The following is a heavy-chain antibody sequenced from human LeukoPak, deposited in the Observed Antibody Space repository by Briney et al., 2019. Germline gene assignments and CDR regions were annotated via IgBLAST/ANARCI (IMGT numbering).Heavy chain of an antibody. Sequence: APVKVSCKASGYTFTSYGISWVRQAPGQGLEWMGWISAYNGNTNYAQKLQGRVTMTTDTSTSTAYMELRSLRSDDTAVYYCASGVLLWFGELLFHFDYWGQGTLVTVSS. CDR1: GYTFTSYG. J-gene: IGHJ4*02. D-gene: IGHD3-10*01. V-gene: IGHV1-18*01. CDR2: ISAYNGNT. CDR3: ASGVLLWFGELLFHFDY.